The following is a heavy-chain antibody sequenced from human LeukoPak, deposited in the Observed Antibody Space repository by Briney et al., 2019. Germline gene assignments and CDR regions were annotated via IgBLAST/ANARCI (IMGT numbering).Heavy chain of an antibody. Sequence: ASVKVSCKTSGYTLTTYGISWVRQAPGQGLEWMGWISTYSGNADYAQKLQGRVTMTTDTSTSTAYMELRSLRSDDTAVYYCARDNDYGDYYFDYWGQGILVTVSS. CDR2: ISTYSGNA. V-gene: IGHV1-18*04. CDR3: ARDNDYGDYYFDY. CDR1: GYTLTTYG. D-gene: IGHD4-17*01. J-gene: IGHJ4*02.